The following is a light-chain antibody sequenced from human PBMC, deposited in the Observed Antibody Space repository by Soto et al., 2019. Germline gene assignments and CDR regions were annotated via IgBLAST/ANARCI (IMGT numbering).Light chain of an antibody. J-gene: IGKJ1*01. CDR2: VAS. V-gene: IGKV3-20*01. Sequence: EIVLTQSPGTLSLSPGERATLSCRASQTVSISYLAWYQQKPGQAPRLLIYVASSRATDIPDRFSGSGSGTDFTLTISRLEPEDFAVYYCQQYGSSPRTFGQGTKVEIK. CDR3: QQYGSSPRT. CDR1: QTVSISY.